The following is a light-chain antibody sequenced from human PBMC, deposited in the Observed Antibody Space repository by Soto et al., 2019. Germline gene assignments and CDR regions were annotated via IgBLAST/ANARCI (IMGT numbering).Light chain of an antibody. CDR1: QSVSSN. V-gene: IGKV3-15*01. CDR3: QQYNNWPPIT. J-gene: IGKJ5*01. Sequence: EIVMTQSPATLSVSPGERATLSCRASQSVSSNLAWYQQKTGQAPRLLIYCASTRATGIPARFSGSGSGTEFTLTVSSLQSEDFAVDYCQQYNNWPPITFGQGTRLEIK. CDR2: CAS.